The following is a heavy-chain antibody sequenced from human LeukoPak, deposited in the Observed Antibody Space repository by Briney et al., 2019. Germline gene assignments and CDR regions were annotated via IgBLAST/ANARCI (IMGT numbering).Heavy chain of an antibody. D-gene: IGHD1-26*01. CDR3: ATDMTGAKDH. V-gene: IGHV3-74*01. J-gene: IGHJ4*02. CDR2: IDTDGSYT. Sequence: GGSLRLSCAASGFPFSSYWMHWVRQAPGKGLVWVSRIDTDGSYTSCADSVKGRFTISRDNAKNTLYLQMNNLRAEDTAVYYCATDMTGAKDHWGQGTLVTVSS. CDR1: GFPFSSYW.